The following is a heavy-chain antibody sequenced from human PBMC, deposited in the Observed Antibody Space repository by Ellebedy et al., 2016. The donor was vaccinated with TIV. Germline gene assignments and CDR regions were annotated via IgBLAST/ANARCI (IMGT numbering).Heavy chain of an antibody. CDR2: INPGGGST. CDR1: GYTFASSF. J-gene: IGHJ6*02. V-gene: IGHV1-46*01. Sequence: ASVKVSCXASGYTFASSFMHWVRQAPGQGLDWMGIINPGGGSTSYAQKFQGRITMTGDLSTSTAYMELSSLTSEDTAVYYCARDLSPTGTTFYYGMDVWGQGTTVTVSS. CDR3: ARDLSPTGTTFYYGMDV. D-gene: IGHD1-7*01.